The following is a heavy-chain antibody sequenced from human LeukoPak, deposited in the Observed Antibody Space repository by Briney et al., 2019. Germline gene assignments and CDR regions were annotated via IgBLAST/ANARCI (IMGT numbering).Heavy chain of an antibody. D-gene: IGHD2-15*01. CDR1: GGSISSSSYY. J-gene: IGHJ3*02. CDR3: ARGLAGSNCSGGSCYSAIDAFDI. CDR2: IYYSGST. V-gene: IGHV4-39*07. Sequence: SETLSLTCTVSGGSISSSSYYWGWIRQPPGKGLEWIGSIYYSGSTYYNPSLKSRVTISVDTSKNQFSLKLSSVTAADTAVYYCARGLAGSNCSGGSCYSAIDAFDIWGQGTMVTVSS.